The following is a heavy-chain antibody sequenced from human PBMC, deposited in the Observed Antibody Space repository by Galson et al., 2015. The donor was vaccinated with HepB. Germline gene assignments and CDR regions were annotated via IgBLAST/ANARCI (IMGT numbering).Heavy chain of an antibody. Sequence: SLRLSCAASGFTFSDYYMSWIRQAPGKGLEWVSYISSSSSYTNYADSVKGRFTISRDNAKNSLYLQMNSLRAEDTAVYYCASHLIAAAGNIEYFQHWGQGTLVTVSS. J-gene: IGHJ1*01. D-gene: IGHD6-13*01. CDR3: ASHLIAAAGNIEYFQH. CDR2: ISSSSSYT. CDR1: GFTFSDYY. V-gene: IGHV3-11*06.